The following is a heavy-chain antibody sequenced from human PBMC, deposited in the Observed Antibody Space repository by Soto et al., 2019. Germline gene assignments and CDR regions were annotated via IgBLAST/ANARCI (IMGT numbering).Heavy chain of an antibody. CDR3: ARPGSITGTTRAFDI. CDR2: INAGNGNT. Sequence: ASVKVSCKASGYTLTSYDINWVRQAPGQRLEWMGWINAGNGNTKYSQKFQGRVTITRDTSASTAYMELSSLRSEDTAVYYCARPGSITGTTRAFDIWGQGTMVTVSS. D-gene: IGHD1-7*01. J-gene: IGHJ3*02. V-gene: IGHV1-3*01. CDR1: GYTLTSYD.